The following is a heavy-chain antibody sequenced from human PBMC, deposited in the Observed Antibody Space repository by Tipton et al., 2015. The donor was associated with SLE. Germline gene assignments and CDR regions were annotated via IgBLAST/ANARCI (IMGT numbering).Heavy chain of an antibody. V-gene: IGHV4-61*02. CDR3: ARDFRAVAGRFFYYYMDV. D-gene: IGHD6-13*01. J-gene: IGHJ6*03. CDR1: GVSITNYHSY. Sequence: TLSLTCSVSGVSITNYHSYWGWFRPTAGKGLEWIGRIYFPGRTYSNPSVPSHVTIALATSKNEFSLAWTSVTTADTGVYYCARDFRAVAGRFFYYYMDVWGKGTTVTV. CDR2: IYFPGRT.